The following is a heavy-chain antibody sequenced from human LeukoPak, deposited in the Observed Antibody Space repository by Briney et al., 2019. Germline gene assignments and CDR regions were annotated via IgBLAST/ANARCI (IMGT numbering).Heavy chain of an antibody. D-gene: IGHD3-10*01. CDR3: ARERDLWFGESLPNNWFDP. Sequence: SSETLSLTCTVSGGSISSSSYYWGWIRQGPGKGREWIGSIYYSGSTYYNPSLKSRVTISVDTSKNQFSLKLSSVTAADTAVYYCARERDLWFGESLPNNWFDPWGQGTLVTVSS. CDR1: GGSISSSSYY. CDR2: IYYSGST. V-gene: IGHV4-39*07. J-gene: IGHJ5*02.